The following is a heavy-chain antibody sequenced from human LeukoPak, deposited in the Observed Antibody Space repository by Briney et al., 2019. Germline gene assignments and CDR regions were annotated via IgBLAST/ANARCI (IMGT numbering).Heavy chain of an antibody. CDR3: ARGVRDASGYYYSDF. Sequence: ASVKVSCKASGYTFTNCDINWVRQATGQGLEWLGWMNPNTGNTGYTQKFQGRVTMTRNTSISTAYMELSSLTSEDTAVYICARGVRDASGYYYSDFWGQGTLVTVSS. CDR1: GYTFTNCD. J-gene: IGHJ4*02. V-gene: IGHV1-8*02. D-gene: IGHD3-22*01. CDR2: MNPNTGNT.